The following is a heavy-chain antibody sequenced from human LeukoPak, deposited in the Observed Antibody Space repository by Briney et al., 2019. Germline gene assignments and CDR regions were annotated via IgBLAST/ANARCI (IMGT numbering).Heavy chain of an antibody. CDR3: ARGHETWASFDY. Sequence: ASVTVSCTASGYTFTDYYMYWVRQAPGQGLEWMGWINPNSGDTNYAQKFQGRVTMTRDTSISTAYMELSSLGSDDTAVYYCARGHETWASFDYWGQGTLVTVSS. J-gene: IGHJ4*02. V-gene: IGHV1-2*02. CDR2: INPNSGDT. D-gene: IGHD1-26*01. CDR1: GYTFTDYY.